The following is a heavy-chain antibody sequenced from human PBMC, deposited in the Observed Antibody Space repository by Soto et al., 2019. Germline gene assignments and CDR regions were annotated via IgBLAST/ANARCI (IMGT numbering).Heavy chain of an antibody. CDR1: GGSFSGYY. Sequence: SETLSLTCAVYGGSFSGYYWSWIRQPPGKGLEWIGEINHSGSTNYNPSLKSRVTISVDTSKNQFSLKLSSVTAADTAVYYCARRDILTGYYRSVAFDIWGQGTMVTVSS. V-gene: IGHV4-34*01. CDR2: INHSGST. D-gene: IGHD3-9*01. CDR3: ARRDILTGYYRSVAFDI. J-gene: IGHJ3*02.